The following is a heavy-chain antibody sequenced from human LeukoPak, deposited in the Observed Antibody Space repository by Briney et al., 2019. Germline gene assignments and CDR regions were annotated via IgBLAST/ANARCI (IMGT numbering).Heavy chain of an antibody. Sequence: ASVKVSCKASGYTFTSSDINWVRQATGQGLEWMGWMNPYNGNTGYAQKFQGRVTMTRNTSISTAYMELSSLRSEDTAVYYCARGYMDYGDYAIDYWGQGTLVTVSS. V-gene: IGHV1-8*01. CDR2: MNPYNGNT. J-gene: IGHJ4*02. CDR3: ARGYMDYGDYAIDY. D-gene: IGHD4-17*01. CDR1: GYTFTSSD.